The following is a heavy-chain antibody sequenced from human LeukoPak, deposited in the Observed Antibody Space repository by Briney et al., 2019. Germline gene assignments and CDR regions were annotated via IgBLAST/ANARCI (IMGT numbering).Heavy chain of an antibody. Sequence: PGGSLRLSCGASGFTFSRNVMNWVRQAPGKGLEWVALISYDGNNKFYADSVKGRFTISRDNSRNTLFLQMNSLRGEDAAVYSCAKGGIPTGPYYYFYYMDVWGKGTAVTVSS. V-gene: IGHV3-30*01. J-gene: IGHJ6*03. CDR1: GFTFSRNV. CDR2: ISYDGNNK. CDR3: AKGGIPTGPYYYFYYMDV. D-gene: IGHD3-10*01.